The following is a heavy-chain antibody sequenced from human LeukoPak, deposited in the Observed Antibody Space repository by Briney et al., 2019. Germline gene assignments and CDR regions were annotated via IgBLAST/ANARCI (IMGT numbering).Heavy chain of an antibody. J-gene: IGHJ5*02. CDR3: ATDQGIAAAGHGLDP. CDR1: GYTLTELS. V-gene: IGHV1-24*01. CDR2: FDPEDGET. Sequence: GASVKVSCKVSGYTLTELSMHWVRRAPGKGLEWMGGFDPEDGETIYAQKFQGRVTMTEDTSTDTAYMELSSLRSEDTAVYYCATDQGIAAAGHGLDPWGQGTLVTVSS. D-gene: IGHD6-13*01.